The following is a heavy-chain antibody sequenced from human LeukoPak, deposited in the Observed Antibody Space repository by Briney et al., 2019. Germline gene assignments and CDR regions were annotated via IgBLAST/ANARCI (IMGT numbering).Heavy chain of an antibody. CDR3: ARVATVTNHFDY. Sequence: PGGSLRLSCAASGFTFSDYYMSWIRQAPGKGLEWVSYISSSGSTLYYADSVKGRFTISRDNAKNSLYLQMNSLRAEDTAVYYCARVATVTNHFDYWGQGTLVTVSS. CDR2: ISSSGSTL. D-gene: IGHD4-17*01. V-gene: IGHV3-11*01. CDR1: GFTFSDYY. J-gene: IGHJ4*02.